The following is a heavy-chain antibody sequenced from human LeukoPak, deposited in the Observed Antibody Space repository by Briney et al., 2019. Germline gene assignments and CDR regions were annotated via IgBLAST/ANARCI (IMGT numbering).Heavy chain of an antibody. CDR2: IKQDGSEK. D-gene: IGHD3-22*01. V-gene: IGHV3-7*04. J-gene: IGHJ5*02. CDR3: ARGGYYDPRGWFDP. CDR1: GFTFSAYW. Sequence: PGGSLRLSCVDSGFTFSAYWMSWVRQAPGKGLEWVASIKQDGSEKQYVDSVKGRFTISRDNAKNSLYLQMNSLRAEDTAVYYCARGGYYDPRGWFDPWGQGTLVTVSS.